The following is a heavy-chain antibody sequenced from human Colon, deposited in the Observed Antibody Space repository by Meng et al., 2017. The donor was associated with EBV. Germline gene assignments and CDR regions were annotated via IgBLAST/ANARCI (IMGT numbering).Heavy chain of an antibody. Sequence: HVPLHRGGAGLLTLYAPLSLPCVVSGWSLSYYYCSWIRPSPGRGLEWIGDINPSGSIFYNPSLQSRVTISVDTSKNQFSLNLNSVTAADTAVYFCSRGVDSYKLGNLWGRGTLVTVSS. J-gene: IGHJ2*01. CDR1: GWSLSYYY. D-gene: IGHD7-27*01. V-gene: IGHV4-34*01. CDR2: INPSGSI. CDR3: SRGVDSYKLGNL.